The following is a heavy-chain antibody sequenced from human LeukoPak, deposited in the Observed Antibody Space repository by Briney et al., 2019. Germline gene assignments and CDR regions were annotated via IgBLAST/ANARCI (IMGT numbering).Heavy chain of an antibody. CDR1: GFIFSSHG. J-gene: IGHJ4*02. CDR2: IRPSGDMT. D-gene: IGHD2-21*02. V-gene: IGHV3-23*01. Sequence: GGTLRLSCAASGFIFSSHGMNWVRQAPGKGLEWVSGIRPSGDMTYYADSVKGRFTISRDNSKNTLYLQMSSLRAEDTAVYYCAKAGVWYYFDSWGQGTLVTVPS. CDR3: AKAGVWYYFDS.